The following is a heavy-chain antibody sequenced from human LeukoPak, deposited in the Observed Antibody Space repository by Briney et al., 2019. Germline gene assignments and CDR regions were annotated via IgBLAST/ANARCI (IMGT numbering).Heavy chain of an antibody. CDR1: GYTFIRYG. V-gene: IGHV1-18*01. D-gene: IGHD5-24*01. Sequence: ASVKVSCKASGYTFIRYGISWVRQAPGQGLEYMGWISAYNGNTNYAQKLQGRVTMTTDTSTSTAYMELRSLRSDDTAVYYCARGTIEMATIGDFDYWGQGTLVTVSS. CDR2: ISAYNGNT. J-gene: IGHJ4*02. CDR3: ARGTIEMATIGDFDY.